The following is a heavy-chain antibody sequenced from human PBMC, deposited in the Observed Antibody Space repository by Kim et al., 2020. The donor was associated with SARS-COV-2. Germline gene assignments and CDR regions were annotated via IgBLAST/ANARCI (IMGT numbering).Heavy chain of an antibody. CDR3: AGGGYSYGYWYFDL. Sequence: SETLSLTCTVSGGSISSYYWSWIRQPPGKGLEWIGYIYYSGSTNYNPSLKSRVTISVDTSKNQFSLKLSSVTAADTAVYYCAGGGYSYGYWYFDLWGRGTLVTVSS. J-gene: IGHJ2*01. CDR2: IYYSGST. V-gene: IGHV4-59*01. CDR1: GGSISSYY. D-gene: IGHD5-18*01.